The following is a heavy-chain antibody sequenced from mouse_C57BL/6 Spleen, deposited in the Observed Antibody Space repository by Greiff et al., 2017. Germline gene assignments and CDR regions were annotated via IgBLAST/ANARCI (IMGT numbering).Heavy chain of an antibody. D-gene: IGHD2-3*01. CDR2: ILPGSGST. V-gene: IGHV1-9*01. J-gene: IGHJ4*01. CDR1: GYTFTGYW. CDR3: ARYYDGYYGGAMDY. Sequence: VQLQQSGAELMKPGASVKLSCKATGYTFTGYWIEWVKQRPGHGLEWIGEILPGSGSTNCNEKFKGKATFTADTSSNTAYMQLSSLTTEDSAIYYCARYYDGYYGGAMDYWGQGTSVTVSS.